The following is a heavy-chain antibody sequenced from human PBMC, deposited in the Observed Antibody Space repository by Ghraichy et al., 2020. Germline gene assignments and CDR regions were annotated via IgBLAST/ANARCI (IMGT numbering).Heavy chain of an antibody. V-gene: IGHV7-4-1*02. J-gene: IGHJ4*02. D-gene: IGHD4-17*01. CDR1: GYTFTSYA. CDR3: ARDLPDYGDYVYDY. CDR2: INTNTGNP. Sequence: ASVKVSCKASGYTFTSYAMNWVRQAPGQGLEWMGWINTNTGNPTYAQGFTGRFVFSLDTSVSTAYLQISSLKAEDTAVYYCARDLPDYGDYVYDYWGQGTLVTVSS.